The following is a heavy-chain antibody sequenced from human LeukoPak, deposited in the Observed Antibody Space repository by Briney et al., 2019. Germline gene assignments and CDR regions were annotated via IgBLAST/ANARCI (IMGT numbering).Heavy chain of an antibody. CDR1: GGSISDYY. Sequence: PSETLSLTCAVSGGSISDYYWKWIRQPPGKGLEWVAYVHYSGTTKYTPSLQSRVPTAVDMSKKEVSLRLDSVTAADTAVYYCAGDVRGSAKVWFDSWGQGVQVIVSS. V-gene: IGHV4-59*12. CDR3: AGDVRGSAKVWFDS. J-gene: IGHJ5*01. D-gene: IGHD3-10*01. CDR2: VHYSGTT.